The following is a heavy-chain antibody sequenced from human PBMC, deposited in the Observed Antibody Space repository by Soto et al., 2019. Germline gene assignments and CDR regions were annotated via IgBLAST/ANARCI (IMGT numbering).Heavy chain of an antibody. CDR3: ARGFYDSSGFFYAGWFGP. V-gene: IGHV1-2*02. CDR2: IIPKSGDT. D-gene: IGHD3-22*01. CDR1: GYTFIDYY. J-gene: IGHJ5*02. Sequence: QVHLVQSGAEVRKPEASVNVSCKASGYTFIDYYIHWLRQAPGQGPEWMGWIIPKSGDTKYSEKFQGRVAMTRDTSINTAYMEMTSLRSDDTAVYYCARGFYDSSGFFYAGWFGPWGQGTLVTVSS.